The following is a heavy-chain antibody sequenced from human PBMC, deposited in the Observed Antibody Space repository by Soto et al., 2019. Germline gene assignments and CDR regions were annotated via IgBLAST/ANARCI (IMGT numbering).Heavy chain of an antibody. J-gene: IGHJ4*02. CDR2: INHSGST. CDR1: GGSFSGYY. V-gene: IGHV4-34*01. Sequence: SETLSLTCAVYGGSFSGYYWSWIRQPPGKGLEWIGEINHSGSTNYNPSLKSRVTISVDTSKNQFSLKLGSVTAADTAVYYCSIAAAGKYGYCGRGTLVTVSS. D-gene: IGHD6-13*01. CDR3: SIAAAGKYGY.